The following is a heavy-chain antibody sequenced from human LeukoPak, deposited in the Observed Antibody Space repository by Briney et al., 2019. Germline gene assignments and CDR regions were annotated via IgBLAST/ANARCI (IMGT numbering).Heavy chain of an antibody. CDR1: GFSFSNAW. J-gene: IGHJ6*03. V-gene: IGHV3-15*01. Sequence: GGSLRLSCAASGFSFSNAWMSWVRQAPGKGLERVSRIKSKTDGGTTDYAAPVKGRFTISRDDSKNTLYLQMNSLKTEDTAVYYCTTDYDSSYYYMDVWGKGTTVTVSS. CDR3: TTDYDSSYYYMDV. CDR2: IKSKTDGGTT. D-gene: IGHD3-3*01.